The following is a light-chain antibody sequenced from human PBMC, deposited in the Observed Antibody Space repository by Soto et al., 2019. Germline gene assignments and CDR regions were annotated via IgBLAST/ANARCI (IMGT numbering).Light chain of an antibody. CDR1: SSDVVGYNY. J-gene: IGLJ1*01. Sequence: QSALTQPASVSGSPGQSITISCTGTSSDVVGYNYVSWYQQHPGKAPKLMISDVSNRPSGVSNRFSASKSGNTASLTISGLQAEDEADYYCSSYTSSTTPLYVFGTGTKVTVL. CDR3: SSYTSSTTPLYV. V-gene: IGLV2-14*01. CDR2: DVS.